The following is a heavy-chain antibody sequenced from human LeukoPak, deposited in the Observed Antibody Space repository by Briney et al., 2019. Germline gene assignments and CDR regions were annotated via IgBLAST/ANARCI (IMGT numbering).Heavy chain of an antibody. Sequence: SETLSLTCAVYGGSFSGYYWSWIRQPPGKGLEWIGEINHSGSTNYNPSLKSRVTISVDTSKNQFSLKLSSVTAADTAVYYCARGRHYYDILTGISRYNWFDPWGQGTLVTVSS. J-gene: IGHJ5*02. CDR2: INHSGST. D-gene: IGHD3-9*01. V-gene: IGHV4-34*01. CDR3: ARGRHYYDILTGISRYNWFDP. CDR1: GGSFSGYY.